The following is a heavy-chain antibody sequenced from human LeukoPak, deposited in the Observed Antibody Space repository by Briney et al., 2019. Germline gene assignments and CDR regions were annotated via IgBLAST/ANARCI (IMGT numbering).Heavy chain of an antibody. CDR1: GYTFTSYY. CDR2: ISAYNGNT. CDR3: AREGVGTTPDF. D-gene: IGHD4-17*01. J-gene: IGHJ4*02. Sequence: ASVNVSCKASGYTFTSYYMHWVRQAPGQGLEWMGWISAYNGNTNYAQKLQGRVTVTTDTSTSTAYMELRSLRSDDTAVYYCAREGVGTTPDFWGQGTLVTVSS. V-gene: IGHV1-18*04.